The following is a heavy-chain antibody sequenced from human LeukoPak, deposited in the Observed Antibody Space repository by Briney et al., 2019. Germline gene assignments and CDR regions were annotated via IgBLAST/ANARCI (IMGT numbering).Heavy chain of an antibody. J-gene: IGHJ6*02. CDR3: ARTMGHGSSWYYGMDV. CDR1: GGSVNSYY. V-gene: IGHV4-59*02. Sequence: SETLSLTCTVSGGSVNSYYWSWIRQPPGKGLEWIGYIYYSGSTNYNPSLKSRVTISVDTSKNQFSLKLSSVTAADTAVYYCARTMGHGSSWYYGMDVWGQGTTVTVSS. D-gene: IGHD6-13*01. CDR2: IYYSGST.